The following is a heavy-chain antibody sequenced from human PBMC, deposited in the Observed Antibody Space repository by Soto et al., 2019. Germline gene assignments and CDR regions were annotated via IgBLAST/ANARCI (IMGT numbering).Heavy chain of an antibody. D-gene: IGHD3-22*01. V-gene: IGHV3-21*01. CDR3: ARVLSGSGYYSDGMDV. Sequence: PGGSLRLSCAASGFTFSSYSMNWVRQAPGKGLEWVSSISSSSYIYYADSVKGRFTISRDNAKNSLYLQMNSLRAEDTAVYYCARVLSGSGYYSDGMDVWGQGTTVTVSS. CDR2: ISSSSYI. J-gene: IGHJ6*02. CDR1: GFTFSSYS.